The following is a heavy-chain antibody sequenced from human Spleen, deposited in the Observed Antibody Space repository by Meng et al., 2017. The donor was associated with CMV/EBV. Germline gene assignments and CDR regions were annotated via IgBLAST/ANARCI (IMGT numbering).Heavy chain of an antibody. V-gene: IGHV1-69*02. J-gene: IGHJ4*02. CDR2: IIPILGVA. CDR1: GGTFSSHI. Sequence: SVKVSCKASGGTFSSHIFSWVRQAPGQGLDWMGRIIPILGVANYAQKFQDRVTITADESTSTAYMELSSLRSEDTAVYYCAGGGEEAMALFDSWGQGTLVTVSS. CDR3: AGGGEEAMALFDS. D-gene: IGHD5-18*01.